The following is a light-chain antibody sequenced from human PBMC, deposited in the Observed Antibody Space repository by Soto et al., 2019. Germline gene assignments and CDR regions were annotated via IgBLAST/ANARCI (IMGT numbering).Light chain of an antibody. J-gene: IGKJ1*01. CDR3: LQYRTFPRT. V-gene: IGKV3-20*01. CDR2: GAS. Sequence: EIVMTHSPRTLPVTPGEPASISCRSSQSLLYNNTYNYLDWYVQKPGQAPRLLIYGASSRATGNPDRFSGSGSGTDFTLTISRLEPEDFAVYYCLQYRTFPRTFGQGTKVDIK. CDR1: QSLLYNNTYNY.